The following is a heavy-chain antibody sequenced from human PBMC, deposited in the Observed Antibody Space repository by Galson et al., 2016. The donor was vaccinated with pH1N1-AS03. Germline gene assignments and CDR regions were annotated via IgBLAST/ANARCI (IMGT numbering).Heavy chain of an antibody. D-gene: IGHD3-10*01. Sequence: SLRLSCAVSGITFSSSSMNWVRQAPGKGLEWVASISSGGNAIYYADKLKGRFAVSRDNANNLLFLQMNGLRAEDTAVYYCARASYFGSGSRAFDYWGQGTLVTVSS. J-gene: IGHJ4*02. V-gene: IGHV3-21*06. CDR1: GITFSSSS. CDR2: ISSGGNAI. CDR3: ARASYFGSGSRAFDY.